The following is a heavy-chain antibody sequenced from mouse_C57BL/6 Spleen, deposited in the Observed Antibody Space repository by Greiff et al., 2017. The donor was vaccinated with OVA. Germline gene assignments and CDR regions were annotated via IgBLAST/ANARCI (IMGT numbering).Heavy chain of an antibody. CDR3: ARHYYGSSHFDY. J-gene: IGHJ2*01. D-gene: IGHD1-1*01. CDR1: GFTFSSYT. Sequence: DVKLVESGGGLVKPGGSLKLSCAASGFTFSSYTMSWVRQTPEKRLEWVATISGGGGNTYYPDSVKGRFTISRDNAKNTLYLQMSSLRSEDTALYYCARHYYGSSHFDYWGQGTTLTVSS. V-gene: IGHV5-9*01. CDR2: ISGGGGNT.